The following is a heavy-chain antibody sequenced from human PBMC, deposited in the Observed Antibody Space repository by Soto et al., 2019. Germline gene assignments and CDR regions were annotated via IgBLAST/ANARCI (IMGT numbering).Heavy chain of an antibody. D-gene: IGHD4-17*01. V-gene: IGHV3-23*01. CDR2: ISGSGGST. J-gene: IGHJ6*02. CDR1: GFTFSSYA. Sequence: SCAASGFTFSSYAMSWVRQAPGKGLEWVSAISGSGGSTYYADSVKGRFTISRDNSKNTLYLQMNSLRAEDTAVYYCAKDTPDYGVSGDYYYGMDVWGQGTTVTVSS. CDR3: AKDTPDYGVSGDYYYGMDV.